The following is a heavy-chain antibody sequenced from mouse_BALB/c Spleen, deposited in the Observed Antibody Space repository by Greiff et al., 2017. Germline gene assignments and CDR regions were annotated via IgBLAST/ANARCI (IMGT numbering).Heavy chain of an antibody. J-gene: IGHJ3*01. CDR1: GFTFSSYA. CDR2: ISSGGST. D-gene: IGHD2-2*01. V-gene: IGHV5-6-5*01. Sequence: DVKLVESGGGLVKPGGSLKLSCAASGFTFSSYAMSWVRQTPEKRLEWVASISSGGSTYYPDSVKGRFTISRDNARNILYLQMSSLRSEDTAMYYCARGAYGYDGAWFAYWGQGTLVTVSA. CDR3: ARGAYGYDGAWFAY.